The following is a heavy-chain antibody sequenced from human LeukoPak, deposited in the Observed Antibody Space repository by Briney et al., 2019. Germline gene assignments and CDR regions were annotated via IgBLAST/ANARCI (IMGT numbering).Heavy chain of an antibody. D-gene: IGHD3-22*01. V-gene: IGHV3-21*01. Sequence: GGSLRLSCAASGFTFSSCSMNWVRQAPGKGLEWVSSISSSSSYIYYADSVKGRFTISRDNAKNSLYLQMNSLRAEDTAVYYCARDTMIVVDDAFDIWGQGTMVTVSS. CDR3: ARDTMIVVDDAFDI. CDR2: ISSSSSYI. J-gene: IGHJ3*02. CDR1: GFTFSSCS.